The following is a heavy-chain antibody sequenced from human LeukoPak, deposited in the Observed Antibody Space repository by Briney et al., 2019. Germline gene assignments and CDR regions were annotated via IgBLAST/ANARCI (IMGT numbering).Heavy chain of an antibody. J-gene: IGHJ4*02. Sequence: GGSLRLSCAASGFTFANNALSWVRQPPGKGLEWVSGISGGRGTTEYADSVKGRLTVSRDNSKNTLYLQMNGLRAEDTAIYYCAKGSGSGSIFDCWGQGTLVTVSS. V-gene: IGHV3-23*01. CDR1: GFTFANNA. CDR3: AKGSGSGSIFDC. D-gene: IGHD6-19*01. CDR2: ISGGRGTT.